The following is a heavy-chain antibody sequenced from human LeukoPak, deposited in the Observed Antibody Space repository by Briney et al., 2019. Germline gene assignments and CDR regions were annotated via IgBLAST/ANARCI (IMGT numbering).Heavy chain of an antibody. Sequence: GGSLRLSCAASGFTFDDYGMSWVRQAPGKGLEWVSGINWNGGSTGYADSVKGRFTISRDNAKSSLYLQMNSLRAEDTALYYCARSWAAAGLYYFDYWGQGTPVTVSS. J-gene: IGHJ4*02. V-gene: IGHV3-20*04. CDR2: INWNGGST. CDR3: ARSWAAAGLYYFDY. D-gene: IGHD6-13*01. CDR1: GFTFDDYG.